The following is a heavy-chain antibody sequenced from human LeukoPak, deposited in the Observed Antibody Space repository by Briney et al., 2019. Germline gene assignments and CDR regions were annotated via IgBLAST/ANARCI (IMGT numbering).Heavy chain of an antibody. J-gene: IGHJ5*02. D-gene: IGHD6-13*01. CDR3: ARERYSSSWYEGDNWFDP. V-gene: IGHV1-69*04. CDR2: IIPILGIA. CDR1: GGTFISYA. Sequence: ALVKVSCKASGGTFISYAISGVRQAPGQGLEWMGRIIPILGIANYAQKFQGRVTITADKSTSTAYMELSSLRSEDTAVYYCARERYSSSWYEGDNWFDPWGQGTLVTVAS.